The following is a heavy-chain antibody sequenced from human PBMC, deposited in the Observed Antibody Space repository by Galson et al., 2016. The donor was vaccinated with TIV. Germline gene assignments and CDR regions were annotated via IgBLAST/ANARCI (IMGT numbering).Heavy chain of an antibody. CDR1: GYTFNAYY. CDR2: IFPNNGAT. J-gene: IGHJ3*02. V-gene: IGHV1-2*02. D-gene: IGHD3-16*01. Sequence: SVKVSCKASGYTFNAYYLHWVRQAPGQGLEWMGWIFPNNGATGYSQKFQGRVTLTRDTSISTAYMELARLRSDDTAVYYCAKNYVSGNYGTDAFDIWGQGTMVTVS. CDR3: AKNYVSGNYGTDAFDI.